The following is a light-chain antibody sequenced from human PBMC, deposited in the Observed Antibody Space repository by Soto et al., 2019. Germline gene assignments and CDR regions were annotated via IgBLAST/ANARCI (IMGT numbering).Light chain of an antibody. Sequence: ALTQPPSASGTPGQRVTISCSGSSSNIGSNYVYWYQQLLGTAPKLLIYRNNQRPSGVPDRFSGSKSGTSASLAISGLRSEDEADYYCAAWDDSLSVLFGTGTKVTVL. CDR2: RNN. CDR1: SSNIGSNY. V-gene: IGLV1-47*01. CDR3: AAWDDSLSVL. J-gene: IGLJ1*01.